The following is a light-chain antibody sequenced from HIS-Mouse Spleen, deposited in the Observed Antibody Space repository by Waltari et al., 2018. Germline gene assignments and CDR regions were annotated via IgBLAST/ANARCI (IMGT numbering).Light chain of an antibody. CDR1: ALPKKY. CDR2: EDS. V-gene: IGLV3-10*01. J-gene: IGLJ2*01. Sequence: SYELTQPPSVSVSPGPTARITCSGDALPKKYAHWYQQKSGQAPVLVIYEDSKRPSGIPERFSGSSSGTMATLTISGAQVEDEADYYCYSTDSSGNHRVFGGGTKLTVL. CDR3: YSTDSSGNHRV.